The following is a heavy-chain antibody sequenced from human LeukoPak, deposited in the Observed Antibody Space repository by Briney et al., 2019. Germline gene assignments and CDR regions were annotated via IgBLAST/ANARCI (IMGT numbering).Heavy chain of an antibody. CDR3: VRYSSITMTRMTIDF. Sequence: ESGPTLVNPTQTLTLACTISGFSLSANGVAVGWIRQPPGKALGWLAVIYWDGGKRYRASLKNRLTISKDTSKNQVVLTMTNMDPVDIATYYCVRYSSITMTRMTIDFWGQGTLVTVPS. D-gene: IGHD3-22*01. CDR1: GFSLSANGVA. J-gene: IGHJ3*01. V-gene: IGHV2-5*02. CDR2: IYWDGGK.